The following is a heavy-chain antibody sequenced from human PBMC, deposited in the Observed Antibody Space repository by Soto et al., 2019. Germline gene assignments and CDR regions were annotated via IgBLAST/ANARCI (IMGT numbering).Heavy chain of an antibody. CDR3: AREVRLAWRGAFDI. J-gene: IGHJ3*02. D-gene: IGHD3-10*01. CDR2: IDAGNGNT. CDR1: GYTFTSHT. V-gene: IGHV1-3*05. Sequence: QVQLVQSGAEEGKPGASVKVSCMASGYTFTSHTMHWVRQAPGQRLEWMGCIDAGNGNTKYSQHFQGRVTISRDTTASTMFMERSTLRSEDTAVYYCAREVRLAWRGAFDIWGPGTMVTVSS.